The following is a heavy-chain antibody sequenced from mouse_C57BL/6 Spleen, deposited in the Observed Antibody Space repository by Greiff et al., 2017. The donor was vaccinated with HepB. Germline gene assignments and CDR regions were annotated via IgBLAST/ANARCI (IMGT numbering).Heavy chain of an antibody. CDR1: GFSLTSYG. CDR2: IWSDGST. D-gene: IGHD1-1*01. V-gene: IGHV2-6-1*01. Sequence: VHLVESGPGLVAPSQSLSITCTVSGFSLTSYGVHWVRQPPGKGLEWLVVIWSDGSTTYNSALKSRLSISKDNSKSQVFLKMNSLQTDDTAMYYCARHEDYGSSDWYFDVWGTGTTVTVSS. CDR3: ARHEDYGSSDWYFDV. J-gene: IGHJ1*03.